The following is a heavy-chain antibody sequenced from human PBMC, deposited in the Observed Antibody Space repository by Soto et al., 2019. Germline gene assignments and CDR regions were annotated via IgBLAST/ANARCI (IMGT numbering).Heavy chain of an antibody. CDR2: ISSSGSSI. D-gene: IGHD3-10*01. CDR1: GLTFSDCY. V-gene: IGHV3-11*01. CDR3: ERVRFGEWGCAMDV. J-gene: IGHJ6*02. Sequence: QVQLVESGGGLVKPGGSLRLSCAASGLTFSDCYMNWIRQAPGKGLEWVSYISSSGSSINYAGSVKGRFTISRDNAKNSLNLQRNSLRAEDTAMYYCERVRFGEWGCAMDVWGQGTTVTVSS.